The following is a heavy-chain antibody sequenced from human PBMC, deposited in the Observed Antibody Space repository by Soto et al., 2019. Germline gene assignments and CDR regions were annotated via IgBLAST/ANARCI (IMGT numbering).Heavy chain of an antibody. CDR3: AKDSVRYCSGGSCFPFDY. Sequence: GGSLRLSCAASGFTFDDYAMHWVRQAPGKGLEWVSGISWNSGSIGYADSVKGRFTISRDNAKNSLYLQMNSLRAEDTALYYCAKDSVRYCSGGSCFPFDYWGQGTLVTVSS. D-gene: IGHD2-15*01. V-gene: IGHV3-9*01. CDR1: GFTFDDYA. J-gene: IGHJ4*02. CDR2: ISWNSGSI.